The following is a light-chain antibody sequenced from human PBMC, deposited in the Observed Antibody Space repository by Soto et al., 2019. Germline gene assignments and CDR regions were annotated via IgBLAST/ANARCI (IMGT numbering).Light chain of an antibody. J-gene: IGLJ1*01. V-gene: IGLV1-47*01. CDR2: RNN. CDR1: ASNIGSNY. CDR3: ATWDDSLNGFYV. Sequence: QSVLTQPPSASGTPGQGVTISFSGSASNIGSNYVYWYQQLPGTAPKLLIYRNNQRPSGVPDRFSGSRSGTSAPLAISGLRSDDEADYFCATWDDSLNGFYVFGTGTKVTVL.